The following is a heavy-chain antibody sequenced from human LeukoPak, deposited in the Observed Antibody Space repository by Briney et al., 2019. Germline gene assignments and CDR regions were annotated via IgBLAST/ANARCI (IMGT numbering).Heavy chain of an antibody. CDR2: IYYSGST. V-gene: IGHV4-39*01. D-gene: IGHD3-10*01. CDR1: GVSISSSSYY. J-gene: IGHJ4*02. CDR3: ARAGPHYYGGFDY. Sequence: PSETLSLTCTVSGVSISSSSYYWGWIRQPPGKGLEWLGSIYYSGSTYYNPSLKSRVTISVDTSKNQFSLKLSSVTAADTAVYYCARAGPHYYGGFDYWGQGTLVTVSS.